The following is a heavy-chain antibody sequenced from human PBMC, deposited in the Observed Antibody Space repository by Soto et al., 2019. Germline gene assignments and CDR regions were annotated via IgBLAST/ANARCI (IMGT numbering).Heavy chain of an antibody. CDR1: GFTFSSYD. D-gene: IGHD5-18*01. CDR3: ARYRGYSDGWDYGMDV. Sequence: EVQLVESGGGLVQPGGSLRLSCAASGFTFSSYDMHWVRQATGKGLEWVSAIGTAGDTYYPGSVKGRFTISRENAKNSLYLQMNSLRAGDTAVYYCARYRGYSDGWDYGMDVWGQGTTVTVSS. V-gene: IGHV3-13*01. J-gene: IGHJ6*02. CDR2: IGTAGDT.